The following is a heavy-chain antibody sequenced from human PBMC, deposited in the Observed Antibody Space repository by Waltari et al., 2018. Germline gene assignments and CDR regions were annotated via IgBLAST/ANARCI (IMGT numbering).Heavy chain of an antibody. J-gene: IGHJ3*02. V-gene: IGHV1-2*06. CDR1: GYTFTGYY. D-gene: IGHD3-10*01. CDR2: INPNSGGT. Sequence: VQLVQSGAEVKKPGASVKVSCKASGYTFTGYYMHWVRQAPGQGLEWMGRINPNSGGTYYADSVKGRFTISRDNSKNTLYLQMNSLRAEDTAVYYCAPGDDAFDIWGQGTMVTVSS. CDR3: APGDDAFDI.